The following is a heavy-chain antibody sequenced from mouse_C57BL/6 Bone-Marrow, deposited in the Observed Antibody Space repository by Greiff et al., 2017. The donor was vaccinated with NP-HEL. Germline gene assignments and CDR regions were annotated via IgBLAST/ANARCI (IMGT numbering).Heavy chain of an antibody. V-gene: IGHV1-63*01. CDR1: GYTFTNYW. J-gene: IGHJ3*01. CDR2: IYPGGGYS. Sequence: VQLQQSGAELVRPGTSVKMSCKASGYTFTNYWIGWAKQRPGHGLEWIGDIYPGGGYSNYNEKFKGKATLTADKSSSTAYMQFSSLTSEDSAIYYCARQYYGSSYEFAYWGQGTLVTVSA. CDR3: ARQYYGSSYEFAY. D-gene: IGHD1-1*01.